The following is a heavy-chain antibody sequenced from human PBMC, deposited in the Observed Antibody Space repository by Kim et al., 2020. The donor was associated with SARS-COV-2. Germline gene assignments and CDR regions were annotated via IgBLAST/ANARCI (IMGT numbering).Heavy chain of an antibody. D-gene: IGHD3-9*01. V-gene: IGHV3-11*06. Sequence: KGRFTISRDNAKNSLYLQMNSLGAEDTAVYYCARGKAPMGGYYNAYYFDYWGQGTLVTVSS. CDR3: ARGKAPMGGYYNAYYFDY. J-gene: IGHJ4*02.